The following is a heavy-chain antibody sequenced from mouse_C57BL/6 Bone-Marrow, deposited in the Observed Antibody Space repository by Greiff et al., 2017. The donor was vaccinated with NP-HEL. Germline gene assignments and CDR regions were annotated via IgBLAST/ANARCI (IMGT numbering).Heavy chain of an antibody. CDR3: AREDYYGSSYLPYWYFDV. CDR2: IDPSDSYT. V-gene: IGHV1-69*01. CDR1: GYTFTSYW. J-gene: IGHJ1*03. D-gene: IGHD1-1*01. Sequence: VQLQQSGAELVMPGASVKLSCKASGYTFTSYWMHWVKQRPGQGLEWIGEIDPSDSYTNYNQKFKGKSTLTVDKSSSTAYMQLSSLTSEDSAVYYCAREDYYGSSYLPYWYFDVWGTGTTVTVSS.